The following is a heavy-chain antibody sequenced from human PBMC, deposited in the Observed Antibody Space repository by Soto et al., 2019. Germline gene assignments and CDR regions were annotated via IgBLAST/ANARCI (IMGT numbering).Heavy chain of an antibody. D-gene: IGHD3-3*01. CDR2: ISDGGDTT. J-gene: IGHJ6*02. Sequence: PGGSLRLSCAASGFMFSSFAMSWVRQAPGRGLEWVSSISDGGDTTDSADSVEGRFTISRDNSKTTLYLQMNSLRADDTAVYYCAKARFWSGYDPTGGGMDVWGQGTTVTVSS. CDR1: GFMFSSFA. V-gene: IGHV3-23*01. CDR3: AKARFWSGYDPTGGGMDV.